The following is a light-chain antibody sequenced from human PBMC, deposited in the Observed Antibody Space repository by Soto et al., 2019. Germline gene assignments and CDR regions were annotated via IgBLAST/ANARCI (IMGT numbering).Light chain of an antibody. CDR1: GGYNY. V-gene: IGLV2-14*01. Sequence: GGYNYVSWYQQHPGKAPKLMIYEVSNRPSGVSNRFSGSKSGNTASLTISGLQAEDEADYYCSSYTSSIYVFGTGTKVTVL. CDR2: EVS. CDR3: SSYTSSIYV. J-gene: IGLJ1*01.